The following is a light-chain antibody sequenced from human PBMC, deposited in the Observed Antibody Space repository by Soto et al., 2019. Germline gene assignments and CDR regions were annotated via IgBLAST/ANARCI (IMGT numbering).Light chain of an antibody. CDR3: QKCKVAPFT. V-gene: IGKV1-27*01. J-gene: IGKJ4*01. Sequence: DIQMTQSPSSLSAFVGDRVTITCRASQDIGNFLAWYQQKPGKVPKLLIYAASTLQSGVPSRFSGSGSGTDFTLTISSLQPEDFATYYCQKCKVAPFTFGGGTKVEIK. CDR1: QDIGNF. CDR2: AAS.